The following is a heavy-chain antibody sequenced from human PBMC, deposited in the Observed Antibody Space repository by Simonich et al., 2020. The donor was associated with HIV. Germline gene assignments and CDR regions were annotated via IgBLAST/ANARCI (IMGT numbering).Heavy chain of an antibody. Sequence: QVQLVQSGAEVKKPGSSVKVSCKASGGTFSSYAISWVRQAPGQGLEWMGRFIPIFGTSNYAQKFQGRVTITVDESPSTAYMELNSLTSEDTAIYYWAKALSSSSYYFDYWGQGTLVTVSS. CDR3: AKALSSSSYYFDY. D-gene: IGHD6-6*01. J-gene: IGHJ4*02. V-gene: IGHV1-69*13. CDR1: GGTFSSYA. CDR2: FIPIFGTS.